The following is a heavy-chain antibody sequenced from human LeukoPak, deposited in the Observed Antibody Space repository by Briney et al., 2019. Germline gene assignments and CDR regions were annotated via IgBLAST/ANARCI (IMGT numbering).Heavy chain of an antibody. V-gene: IGHV3-30*18. CDR2: ISYDGSNK. D-gene: IGHD2-8*01. CDR3: AKEYCSNSVCHSLDY. CDR1: GFTFSSSG. Sequence: GGSLRLSCAASGFTFSSSGMHWVRQAPGKGLEWVAVISYDGSNKYYADSVKGRFIFSRDNSKNTLYLQMNSLRAEDTAVYYCAKEYCSNSVCHSLDYWGQGTLVTVSS. J-gene: IGHJ4*02.